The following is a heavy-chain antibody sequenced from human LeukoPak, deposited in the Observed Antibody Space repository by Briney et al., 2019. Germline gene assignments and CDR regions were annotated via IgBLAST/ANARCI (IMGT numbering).Heavy chain of an antibody. CDR3: ASAYCSGGSCYSGGFDY. J-gene: IGHJ4*02. CDR2: INPNSGGT. Sequence: ASVKVSCKASGYTFTGYYMHWVRQAPGQGLEWMGWINPNSGGTNYAQKFQGRVTITADKSTSTAYMELSSLRSEDTAVYYCASAYCSGGSCYSGGFDYWGQGTLVTVSS. CDR1: GYTFTGYY. V-gene: IGHV1-2*02. D-gene: IGHD2-15*01.